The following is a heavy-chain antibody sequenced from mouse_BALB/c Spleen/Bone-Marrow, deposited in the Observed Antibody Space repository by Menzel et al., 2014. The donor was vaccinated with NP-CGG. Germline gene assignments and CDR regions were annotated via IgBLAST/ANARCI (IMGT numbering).Heavy chain of an antibody. V-gene: IGHV3-2*02. J-gene: IGHJ3*01. D-gene: IGHD3-1*01. CDR2: ISYSGST. CDR3: ARGGARAKGWFAY. Sequence: EVKLVESGPGLVKPSQSLSLTCTVTGYSITSDYAWNWIRQFPGNKLEWLGYISYSGSTSYNPSLKSRISITRDTSKNQFVLQLNSVTTEDTATYYCARGGARAKGWFAYWGQGTRVTVSA. CDR1: GYSITSDYA.